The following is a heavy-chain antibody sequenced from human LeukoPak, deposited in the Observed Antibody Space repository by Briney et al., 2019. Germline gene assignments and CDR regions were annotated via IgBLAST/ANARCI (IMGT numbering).Heavy chain of an antibody. CDR1: GYTFTSYG. V-gene: IGHV1-18*04. J-gene: IGHJ4*02. D-gene: IGHD3-10*01. CDR2: ISAYNGNT. CDR3: ARASKLLWFGEFPFYYFDY. Sequence: GASVKVSCKASGYTFTSYGISWVRQAPGQGLEWMGWISAYNGNTNYAQKLQGRVTMTTDTPTSTAYMELRSLRSDDTAVYYCARASKLLWFGEFPFYYFDYWGQGTLVTVSS.